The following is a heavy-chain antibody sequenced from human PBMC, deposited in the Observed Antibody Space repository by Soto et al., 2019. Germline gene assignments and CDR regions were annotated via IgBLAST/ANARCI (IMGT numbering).Heavy chain of an antibody. CDR1: GGTFSSYA. J-gene: IGHJ4*02. D-gene: IGHD2-15*01. CDR3: ARDLRGYCSGGSCYSLDY. CDR2: IIPIFGTA. Sequence: QVQLVQSGAEVKKPGSSVKVSCKASGGTFSSYAISWVRQAPGQGLEWMGGIIPIFGTANYAQKFQGRVTITGDESTSTAYMELSSLRSEDTAVYYCARDLRGYCSGGSCYSLDYWGQGTLVTVSS. V-gene: IGHV1-69*01.